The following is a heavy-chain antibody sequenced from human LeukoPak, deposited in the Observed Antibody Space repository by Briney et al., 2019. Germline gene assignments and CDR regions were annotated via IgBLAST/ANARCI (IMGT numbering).Heavy chain of an antibody. V-gene: IGHV3-11*01. CDR2: ITSSGSTI. CDR3: ARVVVPHRFDY. CDR1: GFTFSDYY. D-gene: IGHD2-2*01. J-gene: IGHJ4*02. Sequence: GGSLRLSCAASGFTFSDYYMSWIRQAPGKGLEWASYITSSGSTIYYADSVKGRFTISRDNAKNSLYLQMNSLRAEDTAVYYCARVVVPHRFDYWGQGTLVTVSS.